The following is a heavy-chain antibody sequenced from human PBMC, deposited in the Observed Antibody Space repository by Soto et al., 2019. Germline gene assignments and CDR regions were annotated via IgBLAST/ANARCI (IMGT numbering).Heavy chain of an antibody. D-gene: IGHD3-22*01. V-gene: IGHV1-18*01. CDR2: ISAHTGSS. CDR3: ARDPYYYDSSGSHDAFDI. CDR1: GYTFTSSG. Sequence: ASVKVSCKASGYTFTSSGMSWVRQAPGQGLEWMGWISAHTGSSEYAQRFQGRVTMTTDTSTSTAYMELRSLRSDDTAVYYCARDPYYYDSSGSHDAFDIWGQGTMVTVSS. J-gene: IGHJ3*02.